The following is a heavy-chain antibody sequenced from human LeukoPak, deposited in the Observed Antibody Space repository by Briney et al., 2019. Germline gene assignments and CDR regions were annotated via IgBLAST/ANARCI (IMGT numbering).Heavy chain of an antibody. D-gene: IGHD2-15*01. CDR1: GYTLTELS. J-gene: IGHJ3*02. V-gene: IGHV1-24*01. CDR2: FDPEDGET. CDR3: ARVHAVADAFDI. Sequence: ASVKVSCKVSGYTLTELSMHWVRQAPGKGLEWMGGFDPEDGETIYAQKFQGRVTMTEDTSTDTAYMELSSLRSEDTAVYYCARVHAVADAFDIWGQGTMVTVSS.